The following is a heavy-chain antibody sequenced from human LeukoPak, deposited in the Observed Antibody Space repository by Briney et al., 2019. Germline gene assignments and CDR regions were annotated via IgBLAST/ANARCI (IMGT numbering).Heavy chain of an antibody. V-gene: IGHV3-15*01. CDR2: IKSKTDGGTT. CDR1: GFTFSNAW. Sequence: PGGSLRLSCAASGFTFSNAWMSWVRQAPGKGLEWVGRIKSKTDGGTTDYAAPVKGRFTISRDDSKNTLYLQMNSLKTEDTAVCYCTTEEWLRGFDPWGQGTLVTVSS. D-gene: IGHD5-12*01. J-gene: IGHJ5*02. CDR3: TTEEWLRGFDP.